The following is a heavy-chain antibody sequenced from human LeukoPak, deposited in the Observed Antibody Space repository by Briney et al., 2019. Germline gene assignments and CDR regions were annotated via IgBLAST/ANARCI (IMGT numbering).Heavy chain of an antibody. D-gene: IGHD1-26*01. J-gene: IGHJ4*02. CDR3: ARSRAGWELLFDY. V-gene: IGHV1-69*05. Sequence: SVKVSCKASGGTFSSYAISWVRQAPGRGLEWMGGIIPIFGTANYAQKFQGRVTITTDESTSTAYMELSSLRSEDTAVYYCARSRAGWELLFDYWGQGTLVTVSS. CDR2: IIPIFGTA. CDR1: GGTFSSYA.